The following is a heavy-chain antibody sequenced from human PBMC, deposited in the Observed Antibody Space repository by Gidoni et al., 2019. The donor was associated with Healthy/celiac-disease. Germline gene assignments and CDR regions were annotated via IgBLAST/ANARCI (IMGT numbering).Heavy chain of an antibody. CDR3: AIFPGLSGFDP. CDR2: INGSGGST. V-gene: IGHV3-23*01. Sequence: EVQLLESGGGLVQPGGSLRLSCAASGFTFSSYAISWVRQAPGKGLEWVSAINGSGGSTYYADSVKGRFTISRDNSKNTLYLQMNSLRAEDTAVYYCAIFPGLSGFDPWDQGTLVTVSS. CDR1: GFTFSSYA. J-gene: IGHJ5*02.